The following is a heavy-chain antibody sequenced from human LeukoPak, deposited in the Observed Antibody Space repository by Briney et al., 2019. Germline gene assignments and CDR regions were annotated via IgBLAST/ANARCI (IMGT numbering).Heavy chain of an antibody. CDR2: ISAYNGNT. D-gene: IGHD6-13*01. V-gene: IGHV1-18*01. CDR1: GYTFTSYG. J-gene: IGHJ5*02. CDR3: ARDQIAAGLNWFDP. Sequence: ASVKVSCKASGYTFTSYGISWVRQAPGQGLEWMGWISAYNGNTNYAQKLQGRVTMTTDTSTSTAHMELRSLRSDDTAVYYCARDQIAAGLNWFDPWGQGTLVTVSS.